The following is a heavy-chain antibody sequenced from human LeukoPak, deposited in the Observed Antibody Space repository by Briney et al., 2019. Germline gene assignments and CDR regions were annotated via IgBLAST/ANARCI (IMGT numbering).Heavy chain of an antibody. J-gene: IGHJ4*02. CDR1: GFAFDEHG. CDR3: ARAPITSPFYFDY. CDR2: INWSGGST. D-gene: IGHD2-2*01. Sequence: GGSLRLSCTASGFAFDEHGMSWVRQVPGKRLEWVSGINWSGGSTGYADPLRGRFTISRDNAKNSLYLQMDSLRAEDTALYYCARAPITSPFYFDYRGQGTLVTVSS. V-gene: IGHV3-20*04.